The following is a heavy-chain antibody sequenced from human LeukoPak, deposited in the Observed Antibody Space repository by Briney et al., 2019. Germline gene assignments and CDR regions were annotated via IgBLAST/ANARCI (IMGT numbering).Heavy chain of an antibody. V-gene: IGHV1-46*01. J-gene: IGHJ4*02. Sequence: ASVKVSCKASGYTFTSYHMHWVRQAPGQGLEWMGIINPSGGSTSYAQKFQGRVTMTRDTSTSTVYMELSSLRSEDTAVYYCARRSGGGEVDYWGQGTLVTVSS. CDR2: INPSGGST. D-gene: IGHD2-15*01. CDR1: GYTFTSYH. CDR3: ARRSGGGEVDY.